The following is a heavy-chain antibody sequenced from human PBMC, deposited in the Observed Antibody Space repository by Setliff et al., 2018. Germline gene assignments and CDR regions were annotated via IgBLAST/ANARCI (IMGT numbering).Heavy chain of an antibody. CDR3: ARGLEGEDYFYYMDV. D-gene: IGHD2-21*01. V-gene: IGHV4-4*02. CDR1: GGSISSSNW. J-gene: IGHJ6*03. Sequence: PSETLSLTCTVSGGSISSSNWWTWVRQPPGKGLEWIGEIYHGGSINYNPSLKSRVTMSVDKSKNQFSLKLTSVTAADTAVYYCARGLEGEDYFYYMDVWAKGTRSPSP. CDR2: IYHGGSI.